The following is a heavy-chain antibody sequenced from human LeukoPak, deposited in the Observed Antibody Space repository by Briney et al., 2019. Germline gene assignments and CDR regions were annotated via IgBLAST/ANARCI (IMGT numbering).Heavy chain of an antibody. D-gene: IGHD3-3*01. V-gene: IGHV3-21*04. Sequence: KTGGSLRLSCAASGFTFSSYSMNWVRQAPGKGLEWVSSISSSSSYIYYADSVKGRFTISRDNAKNTLYLQMNSLRAEDTAVYYCAKTARASTLFGVVIPSSTGPFDYWGQGTLVTVSS. J-gene: IGHJ4*02. CDR3: AKTARASTLFGVVIPSSTGPFDY. CDR2: ISSSSSYI. CDR1: GFTFSSYS.